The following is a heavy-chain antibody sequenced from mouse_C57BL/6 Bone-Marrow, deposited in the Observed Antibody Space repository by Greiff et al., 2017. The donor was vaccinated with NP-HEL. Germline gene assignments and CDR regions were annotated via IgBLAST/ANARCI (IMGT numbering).Heavy chain of an antibody. D-gene: IGHD2-1*01. Sequence: EVQLQQSGPVLAKPGASVKISCKASGYSFTDYYMHWVQQRTGKSLAWIGAINPGNSDTSYNQKFKGKAKLTEVTSASTAYMELSSLTNEDSAVYYCTYGNYYYAMDYWGQGTSVTVSS. CDR2: INPGNSDT. J-gene: IGHJ4*01. CDR1: GYSFTDYY. V-gene: IGHV1-5*01. CDR3: TYGNYYYAMDY.